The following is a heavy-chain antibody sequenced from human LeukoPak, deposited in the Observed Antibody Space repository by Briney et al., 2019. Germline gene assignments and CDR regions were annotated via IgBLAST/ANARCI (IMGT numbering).Heavy chain of an antibody. CDR1: GFTFRNYW. Sequence: GGSLRLSCAASGFTFRNYWMSWVRQAPGKGLEWVANIRQDGSEKYYVDSVKGRFTISRDNTKNSLYLQMNSLRAEDTAVYYCARGRDYSHSSVVAFDIWGQGTMVTVSS. J-gene: IGHJ3*02. V-gene: IGHV3-7*04. D-gene: IGHD4-11*01. CDR2: IRQDGSEK. CDR3: ARGRDYSHSSVVAFDI.